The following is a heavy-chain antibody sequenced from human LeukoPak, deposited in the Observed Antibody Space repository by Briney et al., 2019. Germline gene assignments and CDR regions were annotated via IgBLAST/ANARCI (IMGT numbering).Heavy chain of an antibody. CDR1: GFTLSSNY. D-gene: IGHD1-1*01. V-gene: IGHV3-66*02. Sequence: PGGSLRLSCAASGFTLSSNYMSWVRQAPGKGLEWVSVIYSGGSTYYSDSVKGRFTISRDNSKNTLYLQMNSLRAEDTAVYYCALEDGTTGTLGMDVWGQGTTVTVSS. CDR3: ALEDGTTGTLGMDV. J-gene: IGHJ6*02. CDR2: IYSGGST.